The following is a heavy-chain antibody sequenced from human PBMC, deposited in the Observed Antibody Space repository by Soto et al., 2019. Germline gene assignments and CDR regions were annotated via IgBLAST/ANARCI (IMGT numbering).Heavy chain of an antibody. V-gene: IGHV3-11*06. D-gene: IGHD1-26*01. CDR2: IRSSSSDT. CDR1: GFTFSDYY. J-gene: IGHJ5*02. CDR3: ARTYSGRYLNWFDP. Sequence: QVQLVESGGGLVKPGGSLRLSCAASGFTFSDYYMTWIRQAPGKGLEWVSYIRSSSSDTKYADSVKGRSIISRDNAKNSVYLQMNSLRADDTAVYYCARTYSGRYLNWFDPWGQGTLVTISS.